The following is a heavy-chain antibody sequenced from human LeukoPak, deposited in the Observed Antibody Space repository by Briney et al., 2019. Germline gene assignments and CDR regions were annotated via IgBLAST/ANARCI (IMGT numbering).Heavy chain of an antibody. J-gene: IGHJ6*02. CDR2: ISGSGGST. V-gene: IGHV3-23*01. D-gene: IGHD3-9*01. CDR1: GFTFSSYA. CDR3: ARELQGYDILTGYSRYYGMDV. Sequence: GGSLRLSCAASGFTFSSYAMSWVRQAPGKGLEWVSGISGSGGSTYYADSVKGRFTISRDNSKNTLYLQMNSLRAEDTAVYYCARELQGYDILTGYSRYYGMDVWGQGTTVTVSS.